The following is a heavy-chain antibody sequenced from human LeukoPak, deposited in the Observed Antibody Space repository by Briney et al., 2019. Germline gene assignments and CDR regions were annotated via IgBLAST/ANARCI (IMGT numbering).Heavy chain of an antibody. CDR2: ISAYNGNT. J-gene: IGHJ6*03. V-gene: IGHV1-18*01. Sequence: ASVKVSCKASGYTFTSYGISWVRQAPGQGLEWVGWISAYNGNTNYAQKLQGRVTMTTDTSTSTAYMELRSLRSDDTAVYYCARAVLWFGEFYYMDVWGKGTTVTVSS. CDR1: GYTFTSYG. CDR3: ARAVLWFGEFYYMDV. D-gene: IGHD3-10*01.